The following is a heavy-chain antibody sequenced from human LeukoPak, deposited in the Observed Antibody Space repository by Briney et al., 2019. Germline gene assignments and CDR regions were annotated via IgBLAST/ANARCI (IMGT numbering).Heavy chain of an antibody. CDR1: GVRLSSQS. D-gene: IGHD2-2*01. CDR2: ISSSGSLT. J-gene: IGHJ6*03. Sequence: GGSLRLSCAASGVRLSSQSMNWVRQAPGKGLEWVSSISSSGSLTYYADSVKGRFTISRDNAKNSLYLQMNSLRAEDTAGYYCARVFYELLSTGHMDVWGKGTTVTVSS. V-gene: IGHV3-21*06. CDR3: ARVFYELLSTGHMDV.